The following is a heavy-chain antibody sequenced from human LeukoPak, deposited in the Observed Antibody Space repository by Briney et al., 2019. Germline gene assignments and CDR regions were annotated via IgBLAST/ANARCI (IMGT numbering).Heavy chain of an antibody. CDR3: AKERGYSGYDYPGY. V-gene: IGHV3-30*04. CDR1: GFTFSSYA. CDR2: ISYDGSNK. D-gene: IGHD5-12*01. Sequence: GGSLRLSCAASGFTFSSYAMHWVRQAPGKGLEWVAVISYDGSNKYYADSVKGRFTISRDNSKNTLYLQMNSLRAEDTAVYYCAKERGYSGYDYPGYWGQGTLVTVSS. J-gene: IGHJ4*02.